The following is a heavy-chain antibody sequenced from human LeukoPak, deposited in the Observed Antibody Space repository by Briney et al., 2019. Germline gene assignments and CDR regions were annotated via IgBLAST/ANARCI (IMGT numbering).Heavy chain of an antibody. V-gene: IGHV3-30*02. CDR2: IRYDGSNK. D-gene: IGHD2-2*01. Sequence: PGGSLRLSCAASEFTFSDYGMHWVRQAPGKGLEWVAFIRYDGSNKYYGDSVKGRFTISRDNSKNTLYLQMNSLRAEDTAVYYCAKDPPYCRTTSCYWGSSSYFDYWGQGTLVTVSS. CDR3: AKDPPYCRTTSCYWGSSSYFDY. J-gene: IGHJ4*02. CDR1: EFTFSDYG.